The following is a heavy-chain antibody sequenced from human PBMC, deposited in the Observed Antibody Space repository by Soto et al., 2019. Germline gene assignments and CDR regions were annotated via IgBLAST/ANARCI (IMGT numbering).Heavy chain of an antibody. V-gene: IGHV5-51*01. J-gene: IGHJ6*02. D-gene: IGHD3-22*01. CDR1: GYSFTSYW. CDR2: IYPGDSDT. CDR3: ATTYLRNYYDSSGYFHYYYGMDV. Sequence: PGESLKISCKGSGYSFTSYWIGWVRQMPGKGLEWMGIIYPGDSDTRYSPSFQGQVTISADKSISTAYLQWNSLKASDTAMYYCATTYLRNYYDSSGYFHYYYGMDVWGQGTTVTVSS.